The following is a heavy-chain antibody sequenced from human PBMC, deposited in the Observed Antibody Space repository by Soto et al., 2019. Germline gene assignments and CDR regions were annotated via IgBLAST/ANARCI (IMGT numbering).Heavy chain of an antibody. CDR1: GGTFSSYA. V-gene: IGHV1-69*06. CDR2: IIPIFGTA. Sequence: SVKVSCKASGGTFSSYAISWVRQAPGQGLEWMGGIIPIFGTANYAQKFQGRVTITADKSTSTAYMELSSLRSEDTAVYYCARMSIVGAAQAYNWFDPWGQETLVTVSS. J-gene: IGHJ5*02. CDR3: ARMSIVGAAQAYNWFDP. D-gene: IGHD1-26*01.